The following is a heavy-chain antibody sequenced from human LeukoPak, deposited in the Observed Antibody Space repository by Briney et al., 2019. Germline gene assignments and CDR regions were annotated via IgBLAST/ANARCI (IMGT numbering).Heavy chain of an antibody. CDR1: GVSFDDYY. V-gene: IGHV4-34*01. CDR2: INHSGYT. D-gene: IGHD4-17*01. Sequence: SETLSLTCAVSGVSFDDYYWAWVRQTPGKGLEWIGEINHSGYTNDNPSLKNRVTLSIDTSRKQFSLNMRSVTVADAGIYFCTRMTTGHDYWGQGTLVTVSS. J-gene: IGHJ4*02. CDR3: TRMTTGHDY.